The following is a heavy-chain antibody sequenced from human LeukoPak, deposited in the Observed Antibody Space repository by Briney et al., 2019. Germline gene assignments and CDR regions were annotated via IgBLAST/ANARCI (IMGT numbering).Heavy chain of an antibody. V-gene: IGHV1-2*02. CDR2: INPDTGCT. Sequence: ASVKVACKASGYTFTRYYIHWVRQAPGQGLEWMGWINPDTGCTNYAQKFQGRVTMTRDTSISTAYMELSRLRSDDTAVYYCARGGYYASSGYYPPDAFDIWGQGTMVTVSS. CDR1: GYTFTRYY. J-gene: IGHJ3*02. CDR3: ARGGYYASSGYYPPDAFDI. D-gene: IGHD3-22*01.